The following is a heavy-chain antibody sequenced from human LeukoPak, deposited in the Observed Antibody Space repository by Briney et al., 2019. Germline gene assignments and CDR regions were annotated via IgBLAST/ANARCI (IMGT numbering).Heavy chain of an antibody. Sequence: ASVKVCCKPSGYTYTSYGINPVRQAPGQGIEWMEWISAYNGNTNYAQKLQGRVTMTTDTSTSTAYMKLRSLRSDDTAVYYCARGVPYGVTNQYYFDYWCQGTRVIVSS. J-gene: IGHJ4*02. V-gene: IGHV1-18*01. CDR2: ISAYNGNT. D-gene: IGHD4-17*01. CDR3: ARGVPYGVTNQYYFDY. CDR1: GYTYTSYG.